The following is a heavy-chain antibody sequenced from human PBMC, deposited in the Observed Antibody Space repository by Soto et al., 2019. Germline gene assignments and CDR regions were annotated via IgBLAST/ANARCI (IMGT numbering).Heavy chain of an antibody. CDR3: ARDVPLGH. J-gene: IGHJ4*02. CDR2: ISYDGSLK. CDR1: GFTFSSYA. D-gene: IGHD3-16*01. V-gene: IGHV3-30-3*01. Sequence: QVQLVESGGGVVHPGGSLRVSCAASGFTFSSYAMHWVRQAPGKGLEWVAFISYDGSLKYYADSVKGRFTTSRDNSQNTLYLQMNSLRPEDTAVYYCARDVPLGHWGQGALVTVSS.